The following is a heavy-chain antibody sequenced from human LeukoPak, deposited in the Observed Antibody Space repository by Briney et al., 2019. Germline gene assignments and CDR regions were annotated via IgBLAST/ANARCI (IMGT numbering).Heavy chain of an antibody. CDR1: GGSISSYY. Sequence: SETLSLTCTVSGGSISSYYWSWIRQPPGKGLEWIGCIYYSGSTNYNPSLKSRVTISVDTSKNQFSLKLSSVTAADTAVYYCARGSIAARRAFDIWGQGTMVTVSS. J-gene: IGHJ3*02. CDR2: IYYSGST. CDR3: ARGSIAARRAFDI. D-gene: IGHD6-6*01. V-gene: IGHV4-59*01.